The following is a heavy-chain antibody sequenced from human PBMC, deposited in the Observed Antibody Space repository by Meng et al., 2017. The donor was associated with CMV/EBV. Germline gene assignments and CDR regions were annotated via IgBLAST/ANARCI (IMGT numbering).Heavy chain of an antibody. Sequence: GSLRLSCTVSGGSISSYYWSWIRQPPGKGLEWIGYIYYGGSTNYNPSLKSRVTISVDTSKNQFSLKLSSVTAADTAVYYCARGNGYYYDSSGYPLYYYYYGMDVWGQGTTVTVSS. CDR1: GGSISSYY. V-gene: IGHV4-59*01. J-gene: IGHJ6*02. CDR3: ARGNGYYYDSSGYPLYYYYYGMDV. D-gene: IGHD3-22*01. CDR2: IYYGGST.